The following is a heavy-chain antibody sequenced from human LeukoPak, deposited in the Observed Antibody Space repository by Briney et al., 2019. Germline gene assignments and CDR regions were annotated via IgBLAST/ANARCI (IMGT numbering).Heavy chain of an antibody. V-gene: IGHV2-70*04. CDR2: IDWDVDK. CDR3: ARMGGAGTVDYFDY. CDR1: GFSLSTSGMR. D-gene: IGHD6-13*01. J-gene: IGHJ4*02. Sequence: SGPALVKPTQTLTLTCTFSGFSLSTSGMRVSWIRQPPGKALEWLAGIDWDVDKFYSTSLKTRITISKDTSKNQLVLTMTNMDPVDTATYYCARMGGAGTVDYFDYWGQGTLVTVSS.